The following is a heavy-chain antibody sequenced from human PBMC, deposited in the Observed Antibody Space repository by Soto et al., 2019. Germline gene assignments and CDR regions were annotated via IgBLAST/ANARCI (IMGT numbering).Heavy chain of an antibody. J-gene: IGHJ6*02. V-gene: IGHV1-18*01. CDR3: ARGGAPGSTTYYYYGMDV. CDR2: ISAYNGNT. D-gene: IGHD6-13*01. Sequence: QVQLVQSGAEVKKPGASVKVSCKASGYTFTSYGISWVRQAPGQGLEWMGWISAYNGNTNYAQKLQGRVTMTTDTXTXTDXMELRSLRSDDTAVYYCARGGAPGSTTYYYYGMDVWGQGTTVTVSS. CDR1: GYTFTSYG.